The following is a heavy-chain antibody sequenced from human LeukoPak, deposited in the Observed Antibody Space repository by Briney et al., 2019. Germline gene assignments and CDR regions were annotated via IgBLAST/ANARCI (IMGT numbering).Heavy chain of an antibody. CDR3: ASHRLPWPGFDP. J-gene: IGHJ5*02. V-gene: IGHV1-8*02. CDR1: GYTLTGYY. CDR2: MNPNSGNT. Sequence: GASVKVSCKASGYTLTGYYMHWVRQATGQGLEWMGWMNPNSGNTGYAQKFQGRVTMTRNTSISTAYMELSSLRSEDTAVYYCASHRLPWPGFDPWGQGTLVTVSS. D-gene: IGHD6-25*01.